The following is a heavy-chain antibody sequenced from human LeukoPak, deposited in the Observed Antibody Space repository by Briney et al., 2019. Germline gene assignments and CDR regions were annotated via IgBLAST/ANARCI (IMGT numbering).Heavy chain of an antibody. J-gene: IGHJ4*02. Sequence: SETLSPTCTVSGGSISRYYWSWIRQPPGKGLEWTGYISYSGSTNYNPSLKSRVTISVDTSKNQFSLKLNSMTATDTAVYYCARHSGSYYDNYDYWGQGTLVTVSS. V-gene: IGHV4-59*08. CDR1: GGSISRYY. CDR2: ISYSGST. CDR3: ARHSGSYYDNYDY. D-gene: IGHD1-26*01.